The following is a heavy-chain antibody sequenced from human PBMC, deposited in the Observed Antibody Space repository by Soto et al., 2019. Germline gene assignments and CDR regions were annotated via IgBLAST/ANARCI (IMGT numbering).Heavy chain of an antibody. CDR3: ARERVHAFDI. J-gene: IGHJ3*02. CDR1: GGTFSSYA. CDR2: IIPIFGTA. Sequence: ASVKVSCKASGGTFSSYAISWVRQAPGQGLEWMGGIIPIFGTANYAQKFQGRVTITADESTSTAYMELSSLRSEDTAIYYCARERVHAFDIWGQGTMVTVSS. V-gene: IGHV1-69*13.